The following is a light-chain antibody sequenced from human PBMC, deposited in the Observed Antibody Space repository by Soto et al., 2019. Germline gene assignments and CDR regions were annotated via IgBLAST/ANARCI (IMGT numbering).Light chain of an antibody. CDR3: SSYAGSNRLV. J-gene: IGLJ2*01. V-gene: IGLV2-8*01. CDR2: EVT. Sequence: QSALTQPPSASGSPGQSVTISCTGTSSDVGGYNYVSWYQQHPGKAPKLMIYEVTKRPSGVPDRFSGSKSGNTASLTVSGLQAEDAADYYCSSYAGSNRLVFGGGTKLTVL. CDR1: SSDVGGYNY.